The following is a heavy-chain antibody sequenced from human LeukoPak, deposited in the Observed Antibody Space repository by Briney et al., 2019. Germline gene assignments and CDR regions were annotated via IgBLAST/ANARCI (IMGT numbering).Heavy chain of an antibody. CDR3: ALPYYYGSGSYYPFDP. J-gene: IGHJ2*01. D-gene: IGHD3-10*01. V-gene: IGHV1-69*04. Sequence: GASVKVSCKASGGTFSSYAISWVRQAPGQGLEWMGRIIPILGIANYAQKFQGRVTITADKSTSTAYMELSSLRSEDTAVYYCALPYYYGSGSYYPFDPWGRGTLVTVSS. CDR2: IIPILGIA. CDR1: GGTFSSYA.